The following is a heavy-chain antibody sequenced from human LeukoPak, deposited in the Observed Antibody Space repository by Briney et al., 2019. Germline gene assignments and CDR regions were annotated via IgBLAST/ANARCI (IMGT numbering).Heavy chain of an antibody. D-gene: IGHD4-11*01. Sequence: GGSLRLSCAASGFTVSSNYMSWVRQAPGEGLEWVSVIYSDGSTYYADSVKGRFTISRDNSKNTLYLQMNSLRAEDTAVYYCAGTVNYYYYYGMDVWGQGTTVTVSS. J-gene: IGHJ6*02. CDR1: GFTVSSNY. CDR2: IYSDGST. CDR3: AGTVNYYYYYGMDV. V-gene: IGHV3-53*01.